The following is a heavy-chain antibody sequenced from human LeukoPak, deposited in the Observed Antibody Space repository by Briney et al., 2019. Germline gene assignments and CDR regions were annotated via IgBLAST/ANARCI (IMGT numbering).Heavy chain of an antibody. J-gene: IGHJ5*02. CDR3: VRLFYYDSRGPPS. CDR1: GGSIRSSNYY. V-gene: IGHV4-39*01. Sequence: SSETLSLTCNVLGGSIRSSNYYWGWIRQPPGKGLEWIGGIYYSGSTYYNPSLKGRGTMSVDTSNNQFSLKLTSATATDTAVYYCVRLFYYDSRGPPSWGQGTLVTVSS. D-gene: IGHD3-22*01. CDR2: IYYSGST.